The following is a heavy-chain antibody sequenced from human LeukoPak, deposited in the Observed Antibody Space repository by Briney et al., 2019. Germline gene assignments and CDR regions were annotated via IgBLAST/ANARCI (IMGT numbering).Heavy chain of an antibody. D-gene: IGHD5-12*01. J-gene: IGHJ4*02. CDR3: ARGGVVATTDNFDY. V-gene: IGHV4-59*01. CDR2: IYYSGST. CDR1: GGSISSYY. Sequence: SETLSLTCTVSGGSISSYYWSWIRQPPGKGLEWIGYIYYSGSTNYNPSLKSRVTISVDTSKNQFSLKLSSVTAADTAVYYCARGGVVATTDNFDYWGQGTLVTVSS.